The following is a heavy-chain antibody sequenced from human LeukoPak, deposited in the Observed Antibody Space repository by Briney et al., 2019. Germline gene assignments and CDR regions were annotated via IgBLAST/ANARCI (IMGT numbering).Heavy chain of an antibody. J-gene: IGHJ4*02. Sequence: SETLSLTCTVSGGSISNYCLNWIRQPPGKGLEWLGYIYYSGITNYNPSLKSRVTMSLDTSKNQFSLKLTSVTAADTAVYYCARTLYSTWSLSDYWGQGTLVTVSS. CDR2: IYYSGIT. CDR1: GGSISNYC. V-gene: IGHV4-59*08. CDR3: ARTLYSTWSLSDY. D-gene: IGHD6-13*01.